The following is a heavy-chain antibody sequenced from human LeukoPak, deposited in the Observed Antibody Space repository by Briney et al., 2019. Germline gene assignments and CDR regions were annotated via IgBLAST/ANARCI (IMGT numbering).Heavy chain of an antibody. CDR3: ARGRTYGLGGDY. CDR2: ISSSGSTI. Sequence: PGGSLRLSCAASGFTFSSYEMNWVRQAPGKGLERVSYISSSGSTIHYADSVKGRFTISRDSAKNSLYLQMNSLRDEDTAVYYCARGRTYGLGGDYWGQGTLVTVSS. J-gene: IGHJ4*02. V-gene: IGHV3-48*03. CDR1: GFTFSSYE. D-gene: IGHD3-10*01.